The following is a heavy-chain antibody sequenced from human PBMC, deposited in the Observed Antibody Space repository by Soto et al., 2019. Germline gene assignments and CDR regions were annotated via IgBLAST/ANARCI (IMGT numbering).Heavy chain of an antibody. CDR1: GFTSSSYA. CDR3: ARPLWRDDYNWGYFDL. CDR2: ISYDGSNK. V-gene: IGHV3-30-3*01. D-gene: IGHD4-4*01. Sequence: ESGGGVVQPGRSLRLSCAASGFTSSSYAMHWVRQAPGKGLEWVAVISYDGSNKYYTDSVKGRFTISRDNSKNTLYLQMNSLRAEDTAVYYCARPLWRDDYNWGYFDLWGRGTLVTVSS. J-gene: IGHJ2*01.